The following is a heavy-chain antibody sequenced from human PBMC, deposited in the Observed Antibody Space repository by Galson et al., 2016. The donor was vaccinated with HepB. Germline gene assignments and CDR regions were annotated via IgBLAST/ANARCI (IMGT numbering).Heavy chain of an antibody. CDR2: IDWDDEK. Sequence: PALVKPTQTLTLTCTFSGFSLSTNGMRVTWVRQPPGKALEWLARIDWDDEKFYSASLGARLTISKDTSKNQVVLTMTNMGSVDTGTYYCARIAVTGTHFDSWGQGTLVTVSS. CDR1: GFSLSTNGMR. D-gene: IGHD6-19*01. V-gene: IGHV2-70*04. CDR3: ARIAVTGTHFDS. J-gene: IGHJ4*02.